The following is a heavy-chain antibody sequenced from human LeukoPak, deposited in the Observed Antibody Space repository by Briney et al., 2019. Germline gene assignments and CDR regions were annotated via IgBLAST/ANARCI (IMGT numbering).Heavy chain of an antibody. Sequence: SETLSLTCTVSGGSISSYYWSWIRQPAGKGLEWIGRIYTSGSTNYNPSLKSRVTMSVDTSKNQFSLKLSSVTAADTAVYYCARDRRYYYGSGSYQYYFDYWGQGTLVTVSS. J-gene: IGHJ4*02. D-gene: IGHD3-10*01. CDR1: GGSISSYY. CDR3: ARDRRYYYGSGSYQYYFDY. CDR2: IYTSGST. V-gene: IGHV4-4*07.